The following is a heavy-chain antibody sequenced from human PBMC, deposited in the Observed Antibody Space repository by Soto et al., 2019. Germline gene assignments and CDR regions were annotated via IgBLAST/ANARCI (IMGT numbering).Heavy chain of an antibody. CDR3: ARMYSSGWYPGYYYGMDV. CDR2: TYYRSKWYN. V-gene: IGHV6-1*01. D-gene: IGHD6-19*01. CDR1: GDSVSSNGAC. J-gene: IGHJ6*02. Sequence: SQTLSLTCVISGDSVSSNGACWNWIRQSPSRGLQWLGRTYYRSKWYNDYAVSVKSRITINPDTSKNQFSLQLNSVTPEDTAVYYCARMYSSGWYPGYYYGMDVWGQGTTVTVSS.